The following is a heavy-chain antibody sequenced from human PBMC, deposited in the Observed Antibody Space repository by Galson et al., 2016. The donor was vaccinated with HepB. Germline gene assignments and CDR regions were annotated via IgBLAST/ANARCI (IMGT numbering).Heavy chain of an antibody. J-gene: IGHJ4*02. Sequence: SLRLSCAASGFTFNNYAMSWVRQAPGKGLECVSAVSGSSSTTYYADSVKGRFTISKDNSRNTRYLQMNTLRAEDTAIYYCAKGRVGITTSALDYWGQGTLVTVSS. D-gene: IGHD1-26*01. CDR3: AKGRVGITTSALDY. CDR1: GFTFNNYA. CDR2: VSGSSSTT. V-gene: IGHV3-23*01.